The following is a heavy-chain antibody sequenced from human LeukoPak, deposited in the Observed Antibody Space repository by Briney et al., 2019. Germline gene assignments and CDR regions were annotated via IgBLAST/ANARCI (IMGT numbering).Heavy chain of an antibody. J-gene: IGHJ3*02. D-gene: IGHD3-9*01. Sequence: SETLSLTCAVYGGSFSGYYWSWIRQHPGKGLEWIGYIYYSGSTYYNPSLKSRVTISVDTSKNQFSLKLSSVTAADTAVYYCARVRYFDWLLYPDAFDIWGQGTMVTVSS. CDR3: ARVRYFDWLLYPDAFDI. V-gene: IGHV4-31*11. CDR2: IYYSGST. CDR1: GGSFSGYY.